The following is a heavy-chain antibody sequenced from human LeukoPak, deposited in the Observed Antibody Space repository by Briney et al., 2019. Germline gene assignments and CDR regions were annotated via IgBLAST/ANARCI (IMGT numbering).Heavy chain of an antibody. CDR1: GGTFSSYA. CDR3: ARVRSLRYFDWPYDY. Sequence: GSSVKVSCKASGGTFSSYAISWVRQAPGQGLEWMGGIIPIFGTANYAQKFRGRVTITADKSTSTAYMELSSLRSEDTAVYYCARVRSLRYFDWPYDYWGQGTLVTVST. D-gene: IGHD3-9*01. J-gene: IGHJ4*02. V-gene: IGHV1-69*06. CDR2: IIPIFGTA.